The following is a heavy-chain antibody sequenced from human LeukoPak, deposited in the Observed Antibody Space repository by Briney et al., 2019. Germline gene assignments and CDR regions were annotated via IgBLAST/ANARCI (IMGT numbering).Heavy chain of an antibody. Sequence: GGSLRLSCAASGFTFSNYWMHWVRQAPGKGLVWVSRIKSDGSSTSYADSVKGRFTISRDNAKNTLYLQMNSLRAEDTAVYYCAKVLQMVREVTPFDYWGQGTLVTVSS. V-gene: IGHV3-74*01. D-gene: IGHD3-10*01. CDR3: AKVLQMVREVTPFDY. CDR2: IKSDGSST. CDR1: GFTFSNYW. J-gene: IGHJ4*02.